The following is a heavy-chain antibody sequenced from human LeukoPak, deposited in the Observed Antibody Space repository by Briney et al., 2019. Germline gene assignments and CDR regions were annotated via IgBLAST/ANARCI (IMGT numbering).Heavy chain of an antibody. J-gene: IGHJ4*02. CDR1: GFTVSSNY. CDR2: IYYSGST. D-gene: IGHD1-26*01. CDR3: ARGDEWELTIDY. Sequence: GSLRLSCAASGFTVSSNYMSWIRQPPGKGLEWIGYIYYSGSTNYNPSLKSRVTISVDTSKNQFSLKLSSVTAADTAVYYCARGDEWELTIDYWGQGTLVTVSS. V-gene: IGHV4-59*02.